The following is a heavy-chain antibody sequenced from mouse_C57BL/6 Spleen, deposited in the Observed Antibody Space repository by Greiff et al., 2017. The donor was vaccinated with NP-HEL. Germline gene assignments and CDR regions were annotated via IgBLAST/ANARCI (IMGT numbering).Heavy chain of an antibody. J-gene: IGHJ3*01. CDR3: ARTGHWDGFAY. Sequence: EVQLQQSGPELVKPGASVKISCKASGYTFTDYYMNWVKQSHGKSLEWIGDINPNNGGTSYNQKFKGKATLTVDKSSSTAYMELRSLTSEDSAGYYCARTGHWDGFAYWGQGTLVTVSA. V-gene: IGHV1-26*01. CDR1: GYTFTDYY. CDR2: INPNNGGT. D-gene: IGHD4-1*01.